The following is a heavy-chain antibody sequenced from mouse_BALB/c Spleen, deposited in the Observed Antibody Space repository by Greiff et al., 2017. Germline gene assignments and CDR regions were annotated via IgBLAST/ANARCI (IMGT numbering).Heavy chain of an antibody. Sequence: QVQLQQSGAELMKPGASVKISCKATGYTFSSYWIEWVKQRPGHGLEWIGEILPGSGSTNYNEKFKGKATFTADTSSNTAYMQLSSLTSEDSAVYYCARGIYYDYDSRAMDYWGQGTSVTVSS. CDR2: ILPGSGST. V-gene: IGHV1-9*01. CDR1: GYTFSSYW. D-gene: IGHD2-4*01. CDR3: ARGIYYDYDSRAMDY. J-gene: IGHJ4*01.